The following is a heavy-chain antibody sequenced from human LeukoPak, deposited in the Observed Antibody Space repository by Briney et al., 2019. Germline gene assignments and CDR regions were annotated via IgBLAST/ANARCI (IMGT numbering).Heavy chain of an antibody. CDR3: ARARGYSYGYKDY. V-gene: IGHV1-8*02. CDR1: GYTFTGYY. D-gene: IGHD5-18*01. Sequence: ASVKVSCKASGYTFTGYYMHWVRQAPGQGLEWMGWINPNSGNTGYAQNFQGRITMTRDTSKSTAYMELSSLRSEDTAVYYCARARGYSYGYKDYWGQGTLVTVST. J-gene: IGHJ4*02. CDR2: INPNSGNT.